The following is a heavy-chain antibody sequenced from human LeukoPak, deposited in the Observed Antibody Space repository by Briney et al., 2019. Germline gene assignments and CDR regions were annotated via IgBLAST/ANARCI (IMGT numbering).Heavy chain of an antibody. J-gene: IGHJ4*02. CDR2: IYYSGST. CDR1: GFTFSSYA. CDR3: ASTDYGDYWPDY. Sequence: KPGGALRLSCAASGFTFSSYAMSWVRQPPGKGLEWIGYIYYSGSTNYNPSLKSRVTISVDTSKNQFSLKLSSVTAADTAVYYCASTDYGDYWPDYWGQGTLVTVSS. D-gene: IGHD4-17*01. V-gene: IGHV4-59*08.